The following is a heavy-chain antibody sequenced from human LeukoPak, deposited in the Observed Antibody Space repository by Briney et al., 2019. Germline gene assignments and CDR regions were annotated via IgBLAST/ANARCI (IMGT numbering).Heavy chain of an antibody. V-gene: IGHV1-8*01. CDR3: ASGGLGPGAFDI. CDR1: GYTFTSYD. J-gene: IGHJ3*02. Sequence: GASVKVSCKASGYTFTSYDINWVRQATGQGLEWMGWMNPNSGNTGYAQKFQGRVTMTRDTSISTAYMELSRLRSDDTAVYYCASGGLGPGAFDIWGQGTMVTVSS. CDR2: MNPNSGNT. D-gene: IGHD3-10*01.